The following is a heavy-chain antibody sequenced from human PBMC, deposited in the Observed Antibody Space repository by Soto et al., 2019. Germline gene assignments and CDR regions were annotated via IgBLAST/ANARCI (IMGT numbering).Heavy chain of an antibody. CDR3: AREKFGVIIPDAFDL. CDR1: GDSVSSGGYY. V-gene: IGHV4-31*01. D-gene: IGHD2-8*01. J-gene: IGHJ3*01. CDR2: IYASETT. Sequence: QVQLQESGPGLVMPSQTLSLTCTVSGDSVSSGGYYWNWIRQHPGRGLEWLGYIYASETTYYNPSLESLLSISVAASKNQFSLKVSSVPPADTAVYCCAREKFGVIIPDAFDLWGQGTMVTVSS.